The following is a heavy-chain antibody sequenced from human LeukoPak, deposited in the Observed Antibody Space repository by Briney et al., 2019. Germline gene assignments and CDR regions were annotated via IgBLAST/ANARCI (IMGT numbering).Heavy chain of an antibody. J-gene: IGHJ4*02. V-gene: IGHV4-39*01. D-gene: IGHD3-22*01. CDR1: GGSISSSSYY. Sequence: KPSETLSLTCTVSGGSISSSSYYWGWIRQPPGKGLEWIGSIYYSGSTYYNPSLKSRVTISVDTSKNQFSLKLSSVTAADTAVYYCARHIPYYYDSSGYRYYFDYWGQGTLVTVSS. CDR2: IYYSGST. CDR3: ARHIPYYYDSSGYRYYFDY.